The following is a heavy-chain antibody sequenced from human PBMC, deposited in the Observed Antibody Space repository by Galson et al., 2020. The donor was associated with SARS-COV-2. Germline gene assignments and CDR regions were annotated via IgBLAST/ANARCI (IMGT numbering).Heavy chain of an antibody. V-gene: IGHV4-39*01. D-gene: IGHD3-22*01. CDR3: ARHVRWGIVVVITTFDY. Sequence: VETSETLSLTCTVSGGSINSSSYYWGWLRPPPGKALEWIGRIYYSASTYYTPSIKTRVTISVDTSKNQLSLKLSAVTAADSAVYYCARHVRWGIVVVITTFDYWGQGTLVTVSS. CDR2: IYYSAST. J-gene: IGHJ4*02. CDR1: GGSINSSSYY.